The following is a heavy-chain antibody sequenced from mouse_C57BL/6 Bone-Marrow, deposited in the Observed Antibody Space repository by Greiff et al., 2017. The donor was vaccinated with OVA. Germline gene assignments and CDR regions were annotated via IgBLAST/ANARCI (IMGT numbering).Heavy chain of an antibody. V-gene: IGHV7-3*01. CDR3: ARYTPPGVNWYFDV. CDR1: GFTFTDYY. Sequence: EVQGVESGGGLVQPGGSLSLSCAASGFTFTDYYMSWVRQPPGKALEWLGFIRNKANGYTTEYSASGKGRFTISRDNSHSILYLHMNSLRADDSATYYCARYTPPGVNWYFDVWGTGTTVTVSS. J-gene: IGHJ1*03. D-gene: IGHD2-12*01. CDR2: IRNKANGYTT.